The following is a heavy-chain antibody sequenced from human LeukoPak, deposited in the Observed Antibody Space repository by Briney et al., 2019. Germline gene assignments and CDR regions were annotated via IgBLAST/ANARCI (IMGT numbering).Heavy chain of an antibody. J-gene: IGHJ4*02. CDR2: SRNKANSYTT. CDR1: GFTFSDYD. V-gene: IGHV3-72*01. CDR3: ARSPNFDY. Sequence: SGGSLRLSCAASGFTFSDYDMHWVRQAPGKGLEWVGRSRNKANSYTTGYAASVQGRFTISRDASKNSLYLQMNSLKTEDTAVYYCARSPNFDYWGQGTLVTVSS.